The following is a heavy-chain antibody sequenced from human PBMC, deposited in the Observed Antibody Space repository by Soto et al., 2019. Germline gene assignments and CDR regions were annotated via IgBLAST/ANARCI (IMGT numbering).Heavy chain of an antibody. V-gene: IGHV3-21*01. J-gene: IGHJ5*02. CDR1: GFTFSSYS. Sequence: PGGSLRLSCAASGFTFSSYSMNWVRQAPGKGLEWVSSISSSSSYIYYADSVKGRFTISRDNAKNSLYLQMNSLRAEDTAVYYCARDEYSSSSRWFDPWGQGTLVTSPQ. CDR3: ARDEYSSSSRWFDP. D-gene: IGHD6-6*01. CDR2: ISSSSSYI.